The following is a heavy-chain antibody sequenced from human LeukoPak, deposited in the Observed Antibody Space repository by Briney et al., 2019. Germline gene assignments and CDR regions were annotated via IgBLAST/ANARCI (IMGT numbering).Heavy chain of an antibody. Sequence: GGSLRLSCAASGXTFYDYGMNWVRQAPGKGLEWVSGINWNGGSTGYADSVKGRFTISRDNAKNSLYLQMNSLRADGTAWYYSAIAGLGAFDIWGQGTMVSVSS. CDR3: AIAGLGAFDI. CDR1: GXTFYDYG. V-gene: IGHV3-20*04. J-gene: IGHJ3*02. CDR2: INWNGGST.